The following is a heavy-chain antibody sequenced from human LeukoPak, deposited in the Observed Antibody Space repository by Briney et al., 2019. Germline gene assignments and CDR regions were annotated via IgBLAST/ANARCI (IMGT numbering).Heavy chain of an antibody. CDR3: ARENWSNDY. Sequence: PGGSLRLSCAASGFTFTTYYMTWVRQAPGKELEWLANISQDGRTKYYADSVEVRLAISRDNAINSVFLQMNSVRAEDTAVYYCARENWSNDYWGQGTLVTVSS. V-gene: IGHV3-7*01. CDR1: GFTFTTYY. D-gene: IGHD1-1*01. CDR2: ISQDGRTK. J-gene: IGHJ4*02.